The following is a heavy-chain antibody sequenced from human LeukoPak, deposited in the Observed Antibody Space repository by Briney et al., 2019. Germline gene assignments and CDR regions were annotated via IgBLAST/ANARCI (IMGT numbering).Heavy chain of an antibody. D-gene: IGHD6-13*01. J-gene: IGHJ5*02. V-gene: IGHV4-59*01. CDR2: IYYSGST. CDR3: ARDLFTSSWYRWFDP. Sequence: PSETLSLTCTVSSGSINGYYWSWIRQPPGKGLEWIGFIYYSGSTIYNPSLKSRVTISVDTSKNQFSLKLYSVTAADTAVYYCARDLFTSSWYRWFDPWGQGTLVTVSS. CDR1: SGSINGYY.